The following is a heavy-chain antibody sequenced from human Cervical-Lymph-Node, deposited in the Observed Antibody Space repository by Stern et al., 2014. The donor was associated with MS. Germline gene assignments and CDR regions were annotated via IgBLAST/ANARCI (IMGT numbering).Heavy chain of an antibody. CDR1: GYTFTSYG. CDR2: ISAYNGNT. D-gene: IGHD6-13*01. J-gene: IGHJ4*02. Sequence: QDQLVQSGAEVKKPGASAKVSCKASGYTFTSYGISWVRQAPGQGLERMGWISAYNGNTNYAQKRQGRVTMTTDTSTSTAYMELRSLRSDDTAVYYCARDSGYSSSWYPWYFDYWGQGTLVTVSS. V-gene: IGHV1-18*01. CDR3: ARDSGYSSSWYPWYFDY.